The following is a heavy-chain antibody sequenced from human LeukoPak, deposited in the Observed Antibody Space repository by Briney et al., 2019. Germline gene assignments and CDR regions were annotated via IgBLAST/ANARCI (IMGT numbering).Heavy chain of an antibody. Sequence: SVKVSCKASGGTFSIYAISWVRQAPGQGLEWMGGIIPIFGTANYAQKFQGRVTITADESTSTAYMELSSLRSEDTAVYYCARRRATPSEYYYYYGMDVWGQGTTVTVSS. CDR2: IIPIFGTA. V-gene: IGHV1-69*13. J-gene: IGHJ6*02. D-gene: IGHD1-26*01. CDR1: GGTFSIYA. CDR3: ARRRATPSEYYYYYGMDV.